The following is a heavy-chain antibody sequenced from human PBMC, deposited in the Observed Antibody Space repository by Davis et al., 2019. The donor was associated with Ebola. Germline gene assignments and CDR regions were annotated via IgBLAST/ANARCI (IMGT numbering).Heavy chain of an antibody. D-gene: IGHD2-15*01. CDR2: IYTSGST. CDR3: ARLDCTGSSCYPLFQH. J-gene: IGHJ1*01. CDR1: GDSISSYY. Sequence: SETLSLTCTVSGDSISSYYWSWIRQPAGKGLEWIGHIYTSGSTNYNPSLKSRVTMSVDTSKNQFSLKLSSVTAADTAVYYCARLDCTGSSCYPLFQHWGQGTLVTVSS. V-gene: IGHV4-4*07.